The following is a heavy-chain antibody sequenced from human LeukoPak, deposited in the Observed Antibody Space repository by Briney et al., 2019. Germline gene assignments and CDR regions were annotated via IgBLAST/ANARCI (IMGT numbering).Heavy chain of an antibody. CDR1: GGSLSGSF. Sequence: KASETLSLTCVVHGGSLSGSFWSWIRQPPVKGLEWIGEIKHSGGTNYNVSLKSRLTMSLDTSKNQFSLKLTSVSAADTAVYYCAREFRNWFDPWGQGTLVTVSA. CDR3: AREFRNWFDP. V-gene: IGHV4-34*01. J-gene: IGHJ5*02. CDR2: IKHSGGT.